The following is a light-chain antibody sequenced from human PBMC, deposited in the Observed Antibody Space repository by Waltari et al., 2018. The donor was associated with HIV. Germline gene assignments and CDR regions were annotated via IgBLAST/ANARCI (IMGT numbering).Light chain of an antibody. V-gene: IGKV3-15*01. CDR3: QQYNTWPLT. J-gene: IGKJ1*01. CDR1: RSVGSR. CDR2: GAS. Sequence: EVVMTQSPATLLESPGKTANLSCRASRSVGSRLAWYHQKPGRGPRVPIYGASSRAAEVPPTFSGSGAGTDFSLSISSLRSDDLGIYYCQQYNTWPLTFGRGTTVEIK.